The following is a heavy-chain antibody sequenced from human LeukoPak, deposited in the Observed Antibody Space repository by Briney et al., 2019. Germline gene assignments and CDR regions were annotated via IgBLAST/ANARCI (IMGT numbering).Heavy chain of an antibody. J-gene: IGHJ5*02. CDR3: ARARYWFDP. CDR1: GGSISSYY. V-gene: IGHV4-59*01. Sequence: SETLSLTCTVSGGSISSYYWSWVRQPPGKGLEWIGYVSYSGSTDYNPSLKSRVIISIDTSKNQFSLRLSSVTAADTAVYYCARARYWFDPWGQGTLVTVSS. CDR2: VSYSGST.